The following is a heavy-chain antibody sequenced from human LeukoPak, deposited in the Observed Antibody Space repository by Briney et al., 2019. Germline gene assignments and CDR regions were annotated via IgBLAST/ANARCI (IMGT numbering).Heavy chain of an antibody. CDR2: ISYDGSNK. V-gene: IGHV3-30-3*01. Sequence: GGSLRLSCAASGFTFSSYAMHWVRQAPGKGLEWVAVISYDGSNKYYADSVKGRFTISRDNSKNTLNLQMNSLRAEDTAVYYCARDQTRFWYSGSNYWGQGTLVTVSS. D-gene: IGHD1-26*01. CDR3: ARDQTRFWYSGSNY. J-gene: IGHJ4*02. CDR1: GFTFSSYA.